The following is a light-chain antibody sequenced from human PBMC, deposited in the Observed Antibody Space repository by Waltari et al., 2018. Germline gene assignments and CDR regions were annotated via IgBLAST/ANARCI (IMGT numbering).Light chain of an antibody. J-gene: IGKJ1*01. CDR2: RVS. CDR3: MQGIRWPWT. V-gene: IGKV2-30*02. Sequence: DVVMTQSPLSPPVTLGQPASIPCNPSQSRLHIDGNTYLCWFQQDPGQSPRRLFYRVSRRDPGVPDRFSDSGTGTHFTLTIRRVEAEDVGLYFCMQGIRWPWTFGQGTRVEMK. CDR1: QSRLHIDGNTY.